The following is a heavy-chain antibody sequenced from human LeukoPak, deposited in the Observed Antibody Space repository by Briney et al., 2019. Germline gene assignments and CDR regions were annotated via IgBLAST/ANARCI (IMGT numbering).Heavy chain of an antibody. V-gene: IGHV3-33*01. CDR1: GFTFSSYG. CDR3: ARGSGSFSGGFDY. J-gene: IGHJ4*02. CDR2: IWSDGTNK. Sequence: GGSLRLSCAASGFTFSSYGMHWVRQTPGKGLEWVTIIWSDGTNKYYADSVKGRFTISRDNSKNTLYLQMNSLSAEDTAVYYCARGSGSFSGGFDYWGQGTLVTVSS. D-gene: IGHD1-26*01.